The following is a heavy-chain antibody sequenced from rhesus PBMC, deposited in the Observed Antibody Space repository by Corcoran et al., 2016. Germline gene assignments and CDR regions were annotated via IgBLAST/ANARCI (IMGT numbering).Heavy chain of an antibody. CDR2: IVGSDGAT. D-gene: IGHD4-17*01. CDR1: GYSIRSGYG. Sequence: QVQLQESGPGLVKRSETLSLICSVSGYSIRSGYGRSWNRQPPGGGLEWIGYIVGSDGATNNNPSLKSRVTISKDTTKNQFSLKLTSVVAADTAVYYCVRHPEHANFEYRFPVWGAGVLVTVSS. V-gene: IGHV4-127*01. J-gene: IGHJ5-1*01. CDR3: VRHPEHANFEYRFPV.